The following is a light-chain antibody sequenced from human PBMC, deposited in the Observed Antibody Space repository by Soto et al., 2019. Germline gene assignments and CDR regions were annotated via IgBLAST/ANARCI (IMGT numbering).Light chain of an antibody. V-gene: IGKV1-17*01. Sequence: DTQMTQSPPSLSASVGDRITVTCRASYDIRNHLAWYQQKLGKAPKRLIHAASTLETGIPLRFSGSGSGTYFTLTISSLQPEDFANYSCQQYEHPPTFGGGTKVESK. CDR3: QQYEHPPT. CDR2: AAS. CDR1: YDIRNH. J-gene: IGKJ4*01.